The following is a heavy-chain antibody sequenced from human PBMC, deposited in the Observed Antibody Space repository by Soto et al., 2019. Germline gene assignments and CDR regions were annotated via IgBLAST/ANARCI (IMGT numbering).Heavy chain of an antibody. D-gene: IGHD1-1*01. V-gene: IGHV4-4*02. J-gene: IGHJ6*02. Sequence: SETLSLTCAVSDGSISSSNWWSWVRQPPGKGLEWIGEIYHSGSTNYNPSLKSRVTISVDKSKNHFSLKLSSVTAADTAVYYCERDLEFFEPHQGHLCYCGMDVWGQGTMVTVSS. CDR2: IYHSGST. CDR1: DGSISSSNW. CDR3: ERDLEFFEPHQGHLCYCGMDV.